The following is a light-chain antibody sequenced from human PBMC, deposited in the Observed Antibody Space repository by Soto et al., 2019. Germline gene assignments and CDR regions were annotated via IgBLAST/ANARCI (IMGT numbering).Light chain of an antibody. CDR3: QQYNNWPPWT. V-gene: IGKV3-15*01. CDR2: GVS. J-gene: IGKJ1*01. CDR1: QSVRSN. Sequence: EIVMTQSPATLSVSPGERATLSCRASQSVRSNLAGYQQKPGQAPRLLIYGVSTRATGIPARFSGSGSETEFTLTISSLQSEDFAVYYCQQYNNWPPWTFGQGTNVEVK.